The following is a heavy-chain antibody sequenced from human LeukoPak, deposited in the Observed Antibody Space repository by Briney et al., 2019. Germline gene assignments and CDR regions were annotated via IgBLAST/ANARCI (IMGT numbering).Heavy chain of an antibody. CDR3: AREGAELLWFGESDPDWFDP. CDR1: GGSISSSSYY. J-gene: IGHJ5*02. Sequence: PSETLSLTCTVSGGSISSSSYYWGWIRQPPGKGLEWVANIKQDGSEKYYVDSVKGRFTISRDNAKNTLYLQMNSLRAEDTAVYYCAREGAELLWFGESDPDWFDPWGQGTQVTVSS. D-gene: IGHD3-10*01. V-gene: IGHV3-7*01. CDR2: IKQDGSEK.